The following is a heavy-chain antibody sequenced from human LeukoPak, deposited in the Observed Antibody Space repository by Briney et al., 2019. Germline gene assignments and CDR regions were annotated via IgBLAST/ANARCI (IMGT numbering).Heavy chain of an antibody. J-gene: IGHJ5*02. CDR1: GYTFTGYY. Sequence: GASVKVSCKASGYTFTGYYMHWVRQAPGQGLEWMGIINPSGGSTSYAQKFQGRVTMTRDTSTSTVYMELSSLRSEDTAVYYCARDQEGGRIVVVITISRHNWFDPWGQGTLVTVSS. CDR3: ARDQEGGRIVVVITISRHNWFDP. CDR2: INPSGGST. V-gene: IGHV1-46*01. D-gene: IGHD3-22*01.